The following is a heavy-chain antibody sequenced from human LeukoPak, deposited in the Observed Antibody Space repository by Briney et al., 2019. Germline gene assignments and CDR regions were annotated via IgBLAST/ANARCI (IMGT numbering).Heavy chain of an antibody. Sequence: SVKVSCKASGGTFSSYAISWVRQAPGQGLEWMGGIISIFGTANYAQKFQGGVTITADESTSTAYMELSSLRSEDTAVYYCTVPAAHYDAFDIWGQGTMVTVSS. CDR1: GGTFSSYA. J-gene: IGHJ3*02. CDR3: TVPAAHYDAFDI. D-gene: IGHD2-2*01. CDR2: IISIFGTA. V-gene: IGHV1-69*01.